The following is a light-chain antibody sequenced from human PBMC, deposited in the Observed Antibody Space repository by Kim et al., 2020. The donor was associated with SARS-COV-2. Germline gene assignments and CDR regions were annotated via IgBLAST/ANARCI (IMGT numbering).Light chain of an antibody. CDR1: QSVSSY. J-gene: IGKJ2*01. V-gene: IGKV3-11*01. Sequence: EIVLTKSPATLSLSPGERATLHCRASQSVSSYLAWYQQKPGQAPRLLFYDASNRATGIPARFSGSGSGTDFTLTISSLEPEDFAVYYCQQRSNWPPYTFGQGTKLE. CDR3: QQRSNWPPYT. CDR2: DAS.